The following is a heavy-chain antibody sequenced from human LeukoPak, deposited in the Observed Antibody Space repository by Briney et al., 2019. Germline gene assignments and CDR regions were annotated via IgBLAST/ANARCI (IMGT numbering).Heavy chain of an antibody. CDR1: GFIFSSYA. D-gene: IGHD3-22*01. V-gene: IGHV3-23*01. CDR2: ISGSGGST. CDR3: ARDRLGDYDHSGYYDK. Sequence: QSGGSLRLSCAASGFIFSSYAMSWVRQAPGKGLEWVSTISGSGGSTYYADSVKGRFTISRDNSKNTVYLQMNSLRAEDTAVYYCARDRLGDYDHSGYYDKWGQGTLVTVSS. J-gene: IGHJ4*02.